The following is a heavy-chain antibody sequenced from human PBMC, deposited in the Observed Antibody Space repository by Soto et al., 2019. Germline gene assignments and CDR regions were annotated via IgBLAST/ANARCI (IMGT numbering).Heavy chain of an antibody. J-gene: IGHJ1*01. CDR2: ISAYNGNT. Sequence: QVQLVQSGAEVKKPGASVKVSCKASGYTFTSYCISWVRQAPGQGLEWMGWISAYNGNTNYAQKCQGRATMTTDTPTRLAYMELRSLRSDDTAVYCCARHDYGGSRGFQHWGQGTLVTVSS. CDR3: ARHDYGGSRGFQH. D-gene: IGHD4-17*01. V-gene: IGHV1-18*04. CDR1: GYTFTSYC.